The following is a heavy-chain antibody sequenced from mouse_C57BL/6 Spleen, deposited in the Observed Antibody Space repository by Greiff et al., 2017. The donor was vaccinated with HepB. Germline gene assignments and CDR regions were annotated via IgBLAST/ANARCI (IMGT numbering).Heavy chain of an antibody. V-gene: IGHV5-17*01. J-gene: IGHJ2*01. CDR1: GFTFSDYG. CDR2: ISSGSSTI. Sequence: DVQLVESGGGLVKPGGSPKLSCAASGFTFSDYGMHWVRQAPEKGLEWVAYISSGSSTIYYADTVKGRFTISRDNAKNTLFLQMTSLRSEDTAMYYCARDLLGYWGQGTTLTVSS. D-gene: IGHD2-10*01. CDR3: ARDLLGY.